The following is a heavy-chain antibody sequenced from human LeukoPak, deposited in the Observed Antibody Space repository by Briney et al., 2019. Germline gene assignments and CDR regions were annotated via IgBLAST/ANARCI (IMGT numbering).Heavy chain of an antibody. Sequence: GGSLRLSCAASGFTFSSYGMHWVRQAPGKGLEWVAFIRYDGSNKYYAESVKGRLTISRDTSKSTLYLQMNSLRVEDTAVYYCAKESSSGWHDAFDIWGQGTMVTVSS. CDR1: GFTFSSYG. D-gene: IGHD6-19*01. J-gene: IGHJ3*02. V-gene: IGHV3-30*02. CDR2: IRYDGSNK. CDR3: AKESSSGWHDAFDI.